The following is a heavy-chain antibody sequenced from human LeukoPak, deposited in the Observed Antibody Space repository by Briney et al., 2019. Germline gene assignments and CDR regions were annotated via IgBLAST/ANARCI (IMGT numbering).Heavy chain of an antibody. J-gene: IGHJ4*02. Sequence: GGSLRLSCAASGFTFSSYAMSWVRQAPGKGLEWVSAISGSGGNTYYADSVKGRFTISRDNSKNTLYLQVNSLRAEDTAVYYCAKVLLSSGWDYDYWGQGTLVTVSS. V-gene: IGHV3-23*01. CDR1: GFTFSSYA. CDR2: ISGSGGNT. D-gene: IGHD6-19*01. CDR3: AKVLLSSGWDYDY.